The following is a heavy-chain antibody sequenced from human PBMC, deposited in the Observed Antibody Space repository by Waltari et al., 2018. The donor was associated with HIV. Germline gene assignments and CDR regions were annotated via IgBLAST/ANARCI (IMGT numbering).Heavy chain of an antibody. Sequence: EVQLVESGGGLVQPGGSLRLSCAASGFTFTRYWMTWVRQAPGKGLEWVANIKQDGSDNYYVDSVKGRFTISRDNAKNSLYLQMNSLRAEDTAVYYCARDWITSGRLDTFDIWGQGTMVTVSS. D-gene: IGHD6-19*01. V-gene: IGHV3-7*01. CDR1: GFTFTRYW. CDR3: ARDWITSGRLDTFDI. J-gene: IGHJ3*02. CDR2: IKQDGSDN.